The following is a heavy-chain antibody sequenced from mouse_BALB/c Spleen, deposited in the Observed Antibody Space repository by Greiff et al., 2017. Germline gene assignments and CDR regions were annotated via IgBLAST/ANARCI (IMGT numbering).Heavy chain of an antibody. CDR2: INPYNGAT. V-gene: IGHV1-31*01. Sequence: VQLKESGPELVKPGASVKISCKASGYSFTGYYMHWVKQSHVKSLEWIGRINPYNGATSYNQNFKDQASLTVDKSSSTAYMELHSLTSEDSAVYYCARSGYGNYVGYFDVWGAGTTVTVSA. CDR3: ARSGYGNYVGYFDV. CDR1: GYSFTGYY. J-gene: IGHJ1*01. D-gene: IGHD2-10*02.